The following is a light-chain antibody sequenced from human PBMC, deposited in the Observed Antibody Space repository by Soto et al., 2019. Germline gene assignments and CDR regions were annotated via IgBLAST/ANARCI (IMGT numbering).Light chain of an antibody. J-gene: IGLJ2*01. CDR3: QSYDSSPSGYVV. V-gene: IGLV1-40*01. CDR2: GNS. Sequence: QPVLTQPPSVSGAPGQRVTISCTGSSSNIGAGYDVHWYQQLPGTAPKLLIYGNSNRPSGVPDRFSGSKSGTSASLAITGLQAEDEADYYCQSYDSSPSGYVVFGGGTKLTVL. CDR1: SSNIGAGYD.